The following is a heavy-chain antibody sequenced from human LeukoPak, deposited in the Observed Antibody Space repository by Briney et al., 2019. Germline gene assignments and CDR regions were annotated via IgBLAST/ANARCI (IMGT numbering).Heavy chain of an antibody. J-gene: IGHJ4*02. CDR1: GYTFTNYY. V-gene: IGHV1-2*02. CDR3: VPSAYYYYFDY. CDR2: INPKSGGT. D-gene: IGHD1-26*01. Sequence: GASVKVSCKASGYTFTNYYMHWVRQGPGLGFEWMGWINPKSGGTSYPQKFQGRLTMTRDTSISTAYMELGRLGSDDTAVYYCVPSAYYYYFDYWGQGTLVTVAS.